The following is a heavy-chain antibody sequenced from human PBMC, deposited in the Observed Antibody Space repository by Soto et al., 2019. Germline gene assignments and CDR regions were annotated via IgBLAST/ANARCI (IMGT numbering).Heavy chain of an antibody. Sequence: GGSLRLSCEASGFTFSNYALHWVRQAPGKGLEWVAVISDDGSNKYYADSVKGRFTISRDNSKNTLYLHMISLLAEDTAVYYCARDRFASSWSYFDYWGQGT. V-gene: IGHV3-30-3*01. J-gene: IGHJ4*02. D-gene: IGHD6-13*01. CDR2: ISDDGSNK. CDR3: ARDRFASSWSYFDY. CDR1: GFTFSNYA.